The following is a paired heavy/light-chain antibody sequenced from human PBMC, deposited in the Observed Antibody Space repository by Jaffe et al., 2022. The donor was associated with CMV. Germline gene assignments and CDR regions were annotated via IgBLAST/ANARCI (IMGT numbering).Heavy chain of an antibody. J-gene: IGHJ6*03. Sequence: QVTLKESGPVMVKPTETLTLTCTVSGFSLNNARMGVSWIRQPPGKALEWLAHIFWNDEKSYNTSLKSRLTISKDTSESQVVLTMTNVDPVDTATYYCVQMSRVAQWLAPGGYFYLDVWGKGTPVTVSS. D-gene: IGHD6-19*01. CDR3: VQMSRVAQWLAPGGYFYLDV. CDR1: GFSLNNARMG. CDR2: IFWNDEK. V-gene: IGHV2-26*01.
Light chain of an antibody. CDR2: QDS. V-gene: IGLV3-1*01. CDR3: QAWDSTTGVL. Sequence: SYELTQPPSVSVSPGQTATIACSASDLEDKYVCWYQQRPGQSPVLVIYQDSKRPSGIPERFSGSKSGNTATLTIRGTQAPDESAYYCQAWDSTTGVLFGGGTKLTVL. CDR1: DLEDKY. J-gene: IGLJ2*01.